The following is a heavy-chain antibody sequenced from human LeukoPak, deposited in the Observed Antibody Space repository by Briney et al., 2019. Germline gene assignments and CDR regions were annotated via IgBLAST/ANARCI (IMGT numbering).Heavy chain of an antibody. V-gene: IGHV3-7*01. Sequence: GGSLRLSCAASGFTFSSYSMNWVRQAPGKGLEWVANIKQDGSEKYYVDSVKGRFTISRDNAKNSLYLQMNSLRAEDTAVYYCARGGLRSMVIYYWGQGTLVTVSS. CDR3: ARGGLRSMVIYY. CDR1: GFTFSSYS. CDR2: IKQDGSEK. D-gene: IGHD3-22*01. J-gene: IGHJ4*02.